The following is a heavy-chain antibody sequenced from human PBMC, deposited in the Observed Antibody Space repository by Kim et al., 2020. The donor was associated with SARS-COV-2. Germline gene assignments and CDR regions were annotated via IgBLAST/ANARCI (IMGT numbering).Heavy chain of an antibody. J-gene: IGHJ4*02. CDR2: ISYDGSNK. V-gene: IGHV3-33*05. CDR3: ARADDFDY. Sequence: GGSLRLSCAASGFTFSSYGMHWVRQAPGRGLEWVALISYDGSNKYYADSVKGRFTISRDNSKNTLYLQMNSLRAEDTAVYYCARADDFDYWGQGTLVTVSS. CDR1: GFTFSSYG.